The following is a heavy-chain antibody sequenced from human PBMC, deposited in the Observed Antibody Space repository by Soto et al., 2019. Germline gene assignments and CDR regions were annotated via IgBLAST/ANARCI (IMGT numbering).Heavy chain of an antibody. J-gene: IGHJ2*01. CDR1: GFVYRTYA. CDR2: IWNDGSKK. D-gene: IGHD1-1*01. V-gene: IGHV3-33*01. Sequence: TGGSLRLSCAASGFVYRTYAMHWVRLSPGKGLEWVALIWNDGSKKYYVDSVKGRFTISRDNSQNTLNLQMDSLRAEDTAVYFCVRGIPFQYSNNWLHWYFDLWGRGAQVTVSS. CDR3: VRGIPFQYSNNWLHWYFDL.